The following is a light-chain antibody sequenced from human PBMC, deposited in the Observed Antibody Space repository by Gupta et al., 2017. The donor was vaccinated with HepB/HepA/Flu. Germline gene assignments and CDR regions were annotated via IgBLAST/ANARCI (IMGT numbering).Light chain of an antibody. V-gene: IGKV2-28*01. CDR3: MQDLQTRA. CDR2: LGS. CDR1: QSLLHSNGYIY. J-gene: IGKJ1*01. Sequence: VLPPSPPSLPVTPGAPASISCRSSQSLLHSNGYIYLAWYLQKPGQSPQLLNYLGSNRASGVPDRFSGSGSGTDFSLKSSRVEAEDVGVYYCMQDLQTRAFGQGTKVEIK.